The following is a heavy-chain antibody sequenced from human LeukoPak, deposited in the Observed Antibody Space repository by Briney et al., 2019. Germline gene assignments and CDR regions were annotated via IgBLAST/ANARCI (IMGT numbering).Heavy chain of an antibody. CDR2: IYYSGST. D-gene: IGHD4-17*01. V-gene: IGHV4-30-4*08. CDR3: ARENGDYETFDY. Sequence: PSETLSLTCTVPGGSISGIPYYWGWIRQPPGKGLEWIGYIYYSGSTYYNPSLKSRVTISVDTSKNQFSLKLSSVTAADTAVYYCARENGDYETFDYWGQGTLVTVSS. J-gene: IGHJ4*02. CDR1: GGSISGIPYY.